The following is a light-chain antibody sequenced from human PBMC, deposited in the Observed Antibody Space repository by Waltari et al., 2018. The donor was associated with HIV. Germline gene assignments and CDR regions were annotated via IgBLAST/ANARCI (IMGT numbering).Light chain of an antibody. CDR3: QQYYSVPPT. J-gene: IGKJ4*01. Sequence: IRLTQSPSSLSASLGDKITLTCRASQDVRTYLAWYRQKPGGGPDLLISGSSTLQHGLPSRFRGGGSGSIFTLTVSDLQSEDFGLYYCQQYYSVPPTFGEGTRVEI. CDR2: GSS. V-gene: IGKV1-8*01. CDR1: QDVRTY.